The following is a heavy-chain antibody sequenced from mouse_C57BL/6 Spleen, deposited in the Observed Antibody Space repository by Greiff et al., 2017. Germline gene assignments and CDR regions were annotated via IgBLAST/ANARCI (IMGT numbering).Heavy chain of an antibody. V-gene: IGHV1-55*01. J-gene: IGHJ3*01. CDR2: IYPGSGST. Sequence: QVQLQQPGAELVKPGASVKMSCKASGYTFTSYWITWVKQRPGQGLEWIGDIYPGSGSTNYNEKFKSKATLTVDTSSSTAYMQLSSLTSEDSAVYYCARKGNYERAWFAYWGQGTLVTVSA. CDR3: ARKGNYERAWFAY. CDR1: GYTFTSYW. D-gene: IGHD2-1*01.